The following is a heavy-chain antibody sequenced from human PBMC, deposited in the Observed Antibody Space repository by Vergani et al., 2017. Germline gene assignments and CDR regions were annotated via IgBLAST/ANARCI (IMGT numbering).Heavy chain of an antibody. D-gene: IGHD5-18*01. Sequence: QVQLQESGPGLVKPSQTLSLTCTVSGGSISSSIYYWTWIRQHPGKGLEWIGYITYSGSTYYNPSLKSRVTISVDTSKNQFSLKLSSVTAADTAVYYCARESAMDQGVDYWGQGTLVTVSS. CDR3: ARESAMDQGVDY. CDR2: ITYSGST. CDR1: GGSISSSIYY. V-gene: IGHV4-31*03. J-gene: IGHJ4*02.